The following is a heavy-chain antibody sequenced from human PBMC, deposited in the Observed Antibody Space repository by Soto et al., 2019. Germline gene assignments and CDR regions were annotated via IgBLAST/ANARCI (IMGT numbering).Heavy chain of an antibody. Sequence: QVQLVQSGAEVKKPGASVKVSCKASGYTFTSYYMHWVRQAPGQGLEWMGIINPSGGSTSYAQKFQGSVTMTRDTSTSTVYMELSSLRSEDTAVYYCSRSSSDYYYGMDVWGQGTTVTVSS. V-gene: IGHV1-46*01. CDR2: INPSGGST. CDR3: SRSSSDYYYGMDV. CDR1: GYTFTSYY. D-gene: IGHD6-6*01. J-gene: IGHJ6*02.